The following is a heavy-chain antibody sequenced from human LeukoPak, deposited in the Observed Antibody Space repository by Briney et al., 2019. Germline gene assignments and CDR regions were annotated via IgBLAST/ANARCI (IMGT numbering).Heavy chain of an antibody. J-gene: IGHJ4*02. CDR2: ISAYNGNT. Sequence: ASVKVSCKASGYTFTSYSISWVRQAPGQGLEWMGWISAYNGNTNYAQKLQGRVTMTTDTSTSTAYMELRSLRSDDTAVYYCARELVPTTYYDYVWGSYRYTASDYWGQGTLVTVSS. CDR3: ARELVPTTYYDYVWGSYRYTASDY. V-gene: IGHV1-18*01. CDR1: GYTFTSYS. D-gene: IGHD3-16*02.